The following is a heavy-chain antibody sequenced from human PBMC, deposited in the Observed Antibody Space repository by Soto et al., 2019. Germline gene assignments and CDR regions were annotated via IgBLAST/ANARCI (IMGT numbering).Heavy chain of an antibody. D-gene: IGHD3-16*02. CDR3: ARILPPHNYDYVWGSYRYTENYFDY. CDR1: GYSFINYW. J-gene: IGHJ4*02. CDR2: IYPGNSDT. V-gene: IGHV5-51*01. Sequence: GESLKISCRGSGYSFINYWIVWVRQVPGKGLEWMGIIYPGNSDTRYSPSFQGQVTISVDKSISTAYLQWSSLKAPDTAMYYCARILPPHNYDYVWGSYRYTENYFDYWGQGTLVTVSS.